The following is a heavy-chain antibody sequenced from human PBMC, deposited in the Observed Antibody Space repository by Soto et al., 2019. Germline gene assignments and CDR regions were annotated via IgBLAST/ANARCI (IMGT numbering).Heavy chain of an antibody. CDR2: ISGSGGST. CDR1: GFTFSSYA. CDR3: APRPDYYDSSGYYD. Sequence: EVQLLESGGGLVQPGGSLRLSCAASGFTFSSYAMSWVRQAPGKGLEWVSAISGSGGSTYYADSVKGRFTISRDNSKNTLYLQMNSLRAEDTDVYYCAPRPDYYDSSGYYDWGQGTLVTVSS. J-gene: IGHJ4*02. D-gene: IGHD3-22*01. V-gene: IGHV3-23*01.